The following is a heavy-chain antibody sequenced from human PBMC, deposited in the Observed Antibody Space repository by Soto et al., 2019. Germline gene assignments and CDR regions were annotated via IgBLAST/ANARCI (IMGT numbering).Heavy chain of an antibody. CDR1: GYTFTSYD. J-gene: IGHJ5*02. CDR3: ARDPDYSSSSSFDP. CDR2: MNRNSGNT. Sequence: QVQLGQSGAEVKKPGASVKVSWKASGYTFTSYDINWVRQATGQGLEWMGWMNRNSGNTGYGQKFQGRGTLTRNTPESTTYMQLDSLSSDNTAMYYCARDPDYSSSSSFDPWGQGTLVTASS. D-gene: IGHD6-13*01. V-gene: IGHV1-8*01.